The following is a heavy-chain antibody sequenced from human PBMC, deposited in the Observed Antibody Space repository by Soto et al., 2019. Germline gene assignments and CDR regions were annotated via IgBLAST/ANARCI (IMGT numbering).Heavy chain of an antibody. CDR1: GGPFGSNA. V-gene: IGHV1-69*13. Sequence: SVKASCKACGGPFGSNAISLARKAPGQGLEWMGGIIAMFDIVHFAQRFQRRVTITADEFTSTAYMELSSLRSQDTAVYYCAREAENEYFDYWGQGTPVTVSS. J-gene: IGHJ4*02. CDR3: AREAENEYFDY. CDR2: IIAMFDIV. D-gene: IGHD1-1*01.